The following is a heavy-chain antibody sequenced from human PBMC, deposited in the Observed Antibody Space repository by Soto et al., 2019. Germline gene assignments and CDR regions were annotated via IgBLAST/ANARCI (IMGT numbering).Heavy chain of an antibody. CDR3: ATYSSTGKTTDYYFDY. V-gene: IGHV4-31*03. J-gene: IGHJ4*02. Sequence: SETLSLTCTVSGGSISSGGYYWSWIRQHPGKGLEWIGYIYYSGSTYYNPSLKSRVTISVDTSKNQFSLKLSSVTAADTAVYYCATYSSTGKTTDYYFDYWGQGTLVTVSS. CDR2: IYYSGST. CDR1: GGSISSGGYY. D-gene: IGHD5-18*01.